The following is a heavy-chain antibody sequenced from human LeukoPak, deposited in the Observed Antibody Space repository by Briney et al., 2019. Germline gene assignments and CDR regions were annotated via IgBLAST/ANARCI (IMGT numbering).Heavy chain of an antibody. J-gene: IGHJ4*02. CDR3: AKEAYSGSYFEGYFDY. CDR2: IKQDGSEK. Sequence: PGGSLRLSCAASGFTFSSYWMSWVRQAPGKGLEWVAHIKQDGSEKYYVDSVKGRFTISRDNAKNSLYLQMNSLRAEDTAVYYCAKEAYSGSYFEGYFDYWGQGTLVTVSS. CDR1: GFTFSSYW. V-gene: IGHV3-7*03. D-gene: IGHD1-26*01.